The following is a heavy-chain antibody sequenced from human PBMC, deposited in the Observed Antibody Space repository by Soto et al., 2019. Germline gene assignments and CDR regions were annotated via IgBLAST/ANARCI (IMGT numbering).Heavy chain of an antibody. Sequence: QVQLQQWGAGLLKPSETLSLTCAVYGGSFSGYYWSWIRQPPGKGLEWIGEINHSGSTNYNPSLKRRVTIAVDTPKNQFSLKLSSVTAADTAVYYCARGGITMVRGVFAIGLVFDYWGQGTLVTVSS. J-gene: IGHJ4*02. CDR1: GGSFSGYY. V-gene: IGHV4-34*01. CDR2: INHSGST. CDR3: ARGGITMVRGVFAIGLVFDY. D-gene: IGHD3-10*01.